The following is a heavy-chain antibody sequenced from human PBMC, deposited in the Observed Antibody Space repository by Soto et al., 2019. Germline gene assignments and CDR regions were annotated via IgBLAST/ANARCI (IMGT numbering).Heavy chain of an antibody. CDR2: ISYSGTT. V-gene: IGHV4-59*01. D-gene: IGHD7-27*01. J-gene: IGHJ4*02. CDR3: AKEHWGSFDY. CDR1: GGSISRYY. Sequence: SETLSLTCAVSGGSISRYYWNWIRQPPGRGLEWIGYISYSGTTNYNPSLKSRVTVSSDTSKNQFSLKLSSVTAADTAVYYCAKEHWGSFDYWGQGALVTVSS.